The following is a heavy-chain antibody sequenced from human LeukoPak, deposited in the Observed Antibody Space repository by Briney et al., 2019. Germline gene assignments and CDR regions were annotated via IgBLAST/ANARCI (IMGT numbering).Heavy chain of an antibody. J-gene: IGHJ6*03. D-gene: IGHD3-10*01. V-gene: IGHV3-49*04. Sequence: GGSLRLSCTASGFTFGDYAMSWVRQAPGKGLEWVGFIRSKAYGGTTEYAASVKGRFTISRDDSKSIAYLQMNSLKNEDTAVYYCTRASSITMVRGVIYYYYYMDVWGKGTTVTVSS. CDR2: IRSKAYGGTT. CDR3: TRASSITMVRGVIYYYYYMDV. CDR1: GFTFGDYA.